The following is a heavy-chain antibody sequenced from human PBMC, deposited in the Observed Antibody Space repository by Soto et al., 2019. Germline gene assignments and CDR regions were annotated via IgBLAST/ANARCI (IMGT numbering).Heavy chain of an antibody. CDR1: GGTFSSYA. J-gene: IGHJ3*02. CDR2: IIPIFGTA. Sequence: GASVKVSCKASGGTFSSYAISWVRQAPGQGLEWMGGIIPIFGTANYAQKFQGRVTITADESTSTAYMELSSPRSEDTAVYYCARDRESTTYYYDSSGYPDAFDIWGQGTMVTVSS. CDR3: ARDRESTTYYYDSSGYPDAFDI. D-gene: IGHD3-22*01. V-gene: IGHV1-69*13.